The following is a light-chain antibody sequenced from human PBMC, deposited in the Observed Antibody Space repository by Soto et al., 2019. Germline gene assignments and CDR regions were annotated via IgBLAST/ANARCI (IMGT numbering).Light chain of an antibody. V-gene: IGKV3D-20*02. J-gene: IGKJ5*01. CDR3: QQSYSTPIT. CDR1: QSLSSNF. CDR2: DSS. Sequence: ERVLTQSPGTLSLSPGERATLSCRASQSLSSNFLAWYQQKPGQAPRLLIYDSSTRATGFPDRFSGSGSGTDFTLTISSLQPEDFATYYCQQSYSTPITFGQGTRLEIK.